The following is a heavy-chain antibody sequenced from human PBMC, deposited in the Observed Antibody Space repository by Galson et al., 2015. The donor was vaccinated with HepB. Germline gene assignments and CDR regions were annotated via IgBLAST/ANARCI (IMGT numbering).Heavy chain of an antibody. D-gene: IGHD3-3*01. CDR2: INPNSGGT. Sequence: SVKVSCKASGYTFTGYYMHWVRQAPGQGLEWMGWINPNSGGTNYAQKFQGWVTMTRDTSISTAYMELSRLRSDDTAVYYCARATGADYDFWSGYNNWFDPWGQGTLVTVSS. V-gene: IGHV1-2*04. CDR3: ARATGADYDFWSGYNNWFDP. CDR1: GYTFTGYY. J-gene: IGHJ5*02.